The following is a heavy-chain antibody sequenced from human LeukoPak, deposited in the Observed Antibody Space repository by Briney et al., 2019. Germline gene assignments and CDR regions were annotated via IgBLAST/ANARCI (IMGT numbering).Heavy chain of an antibody. D-gene: IGHD4-17*01. CDR3: ARDIDNGDYVVY. CDR1: GFTFSTHW. V-gene: IGHV3-7*03. CDR2: IKIDGSEK. Sequence: GGSLRLSCAASGFTFSTHWMSWVRQAPGKGLEWVANIKIDGSEKNYVDSVKGRFTISRDNAKNSLYLQMNSLRAEDTAVYYCARDIDNGDYVVYWGQGTLVTVSS. J-gene: IGHJ4*02.